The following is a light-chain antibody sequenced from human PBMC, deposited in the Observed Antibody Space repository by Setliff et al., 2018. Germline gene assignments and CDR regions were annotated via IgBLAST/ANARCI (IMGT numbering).Light chain of an antibody. Sequence: QSALTQPASVSGSPGQSVTISCTGTSSDVGGYNYVSWYQQHPGKAPKVMIYDVSKRPSGVPDRFSGSKSGNTASLTISGLQAEDEAEYYCCSYAGSYTYVFGTGTRSPS. V-gene: IGLV2-11*01. J-gene: IGLJ1*01. CDR2: DVS. CDR3: CSYAGSYTYV. CDR1: SSDVGGYNY.